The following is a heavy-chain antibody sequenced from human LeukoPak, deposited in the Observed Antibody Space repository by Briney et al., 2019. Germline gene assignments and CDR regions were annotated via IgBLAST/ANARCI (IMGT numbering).Heavy chain of an antibody. CDR1: GFTLSNYA. Sequence: GGSLRLSCAASGFTLSNYAMSWVRQAPGQGLEWVSTISDSGGSTYYADSVRGRFTLSRDNSKSTLSLQMNSLRADDTAVYYCATQNFDYWGQGTLVTVSS. CDR2: ISDSGGST. CDR3: ATQNFDY. V-gene: IGHV3-23*01. J-gene: IGHJ4*02.